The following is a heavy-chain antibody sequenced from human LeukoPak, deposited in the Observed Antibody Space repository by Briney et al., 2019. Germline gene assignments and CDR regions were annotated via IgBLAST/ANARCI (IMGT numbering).Heavy chain of an antibody. D-gene: IGHD3-9*01. CDR3: ARGILTGLDYFDY. CDR2: ISSSSSYI. Sequence: PGGSLRLSCAASGFTFSSYSMNWVRQAPGKGLEWVSSISSSSSYIYYADSVKGRFTISRDNAKNSLYLQMNSLRAEDTAVYYCARGILTGLDYFDYWGQGTLVTVSS. CDR1: GFTFSSYS. V-gene: IGHV3-21*01. J-gene: IGHJ4*02.